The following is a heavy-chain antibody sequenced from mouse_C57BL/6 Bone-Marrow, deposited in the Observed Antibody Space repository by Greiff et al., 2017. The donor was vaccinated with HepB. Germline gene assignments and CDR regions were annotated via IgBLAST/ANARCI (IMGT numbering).Heavy chain of an antibody. CDR3: ARFITTVVATGYFDV. CDR1: GFNIKNTY. J-gene: IGHJ1*03. Sequence: VQLKQSVAELVRPGASVKLSCTASGFNIKNTYRNGVKQRPEQGREGIGRIDPANGNTKLAPKFQGKATITADTSSNTAYLQLSSLTSEDTAIYYCARFITTVVATGYFDVWGTGTTVTVSS. V-gene: IGHV14-3*01. D-gene: IGHD1-1*01. CDR2: IDPANGNT.